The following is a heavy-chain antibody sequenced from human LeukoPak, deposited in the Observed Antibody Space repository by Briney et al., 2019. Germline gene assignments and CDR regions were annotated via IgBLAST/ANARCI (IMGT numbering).Heavy chain of an antibody. V-gene: IGHV4-4*02. Sequence: SETLSLTCGVSGGSISNTNWWTLVRQPPGKGLEWIGEVNLQGSTNYNPSLKSRVAISVDKSENHISLKLTSVTAAGTAVYYCAREGGPYRPLDYSGQGTLVTVAS. J-gene: IGHJ4*02. CDR1: GGSISNTNW. CDR3: AREGGPYRPLDY. CDR2: VNLQGST.